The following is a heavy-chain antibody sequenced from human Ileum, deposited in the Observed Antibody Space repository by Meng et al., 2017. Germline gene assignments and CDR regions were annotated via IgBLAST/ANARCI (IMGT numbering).Heavy chain of an antibody. CDR1: GGSISSSNW. V-gene: IGHV4-4*02. CDR3: ASLRYNWNYSADY. J-gene: IGHJ4*02. D-gene: IGHD1-7*01. CDR2: IYHSGST. Sequence: VQLQEAGPGPVKPSGPLSLTCAVSGGSISSSNWWSWVRQPPGKGLEWIGEIYHSGSTNYNPSLKSRVTISVDKSKNQFSLKLSPVTAADTAVYYCASLRYNWNYSADYWGQGTLVTVSS.